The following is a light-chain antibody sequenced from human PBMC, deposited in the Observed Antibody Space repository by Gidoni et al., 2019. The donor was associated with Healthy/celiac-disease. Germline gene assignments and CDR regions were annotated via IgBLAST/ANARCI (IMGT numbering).Light chain of an antibody. CDR2: AAS. Sequence: IQMTQSPSSLSASVGDRVTITCRASQSISSYLNWYQQKPGKAPKLLIYAASSLPSGVPSRFSGSGSGIDFTLTISSLQPEDFAAYYCQQSYSTPYTFGQGTKLEIK. J-gene: IGKJ2*01. CDR1: QSISSY. CDR3: QQSYSTPYT. V-gene: IGKV1-39*01.